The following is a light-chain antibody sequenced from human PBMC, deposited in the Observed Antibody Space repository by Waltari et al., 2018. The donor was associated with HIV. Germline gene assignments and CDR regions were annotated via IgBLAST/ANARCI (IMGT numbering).Light chain of an antibody. CDR1: QTVSNK. V-gene: IGKV1-39*01. Sequence: DIQMTQSPSPLSASVGDSVSITCRASQTVSNKVNWYQQKPGNAPQLLIYDASTLQSGVPSRFRGGGSGTDFTLTITSLQPDDFATYFCQQSYSSPLTFGPGTKLDIK. CDR2: DAS. J-gene: IGKJ3*01. CDR3: QQSYSSPLT.